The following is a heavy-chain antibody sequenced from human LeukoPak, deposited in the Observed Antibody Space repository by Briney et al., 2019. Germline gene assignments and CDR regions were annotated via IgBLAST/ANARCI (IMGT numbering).Heavy chain of an antibody. CDR1: GGSISSYY. CDR3: ARANYYDSSGYYPPLDY. CDR2: IYYSGST. D-gene: IGHD3-22*01. J-gene: IGHJ4*02. Sequence: VKPSETLSLTCTVSGGSISSYYWSWIRQPPGKGLEWIGYIYYSGSTNYNPSLKSRVTISVDTSKNQFSLKLSSVTAADTAVYYCARANYYDSSGYYPPLDYWGQGTPVTVSS. V-gene: IGHV4-59*01.